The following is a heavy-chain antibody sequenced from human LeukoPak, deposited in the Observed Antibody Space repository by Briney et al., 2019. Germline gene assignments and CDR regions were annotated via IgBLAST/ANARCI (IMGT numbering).Heavy chain of an antibody. CDR1: GGSISSSSYY. CDR2: IYYSGST. V-gene: IGHV4-61*05. D-gene: IGHD6-13*01. J-gene: IGHJ4*02. CDR3: ARVPEYSSSWYPEPLFDY. Sequence: PSETLSLTCTVSGGSISSSSYYWGWIRQPPGKGLEWIGYIYYSGSTNYNPSLKSRVTISVDTSKNQFSLKLSSVTAADTAVYYCARVPEYSSSWYPEPLFDYWGQGTLVTVSS.